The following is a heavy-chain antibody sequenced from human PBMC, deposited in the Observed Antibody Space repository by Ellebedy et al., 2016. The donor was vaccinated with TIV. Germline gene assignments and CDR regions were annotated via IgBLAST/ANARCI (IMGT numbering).Heavy chain of an antibody. Sequence: PGGSLRLSCKGSGYSFTSYWIGWVRQMPGKGLEWMGIIYPGDSDTRYSPSFQGQVTISADKSISTAYLQWSSLKASDTAMYYCARHNKGYGDYGDYYYGMDVWGQGTTVTVSS. J-gene: IGHJ6*02. CDR2: IYPGDSDT. D-gene: IGHD4-17*01. CDR1: GYSFTSYW. CDR3: ARHNKGYGDYGDYYYGMDV. V-gene: IGHV5-51*01.